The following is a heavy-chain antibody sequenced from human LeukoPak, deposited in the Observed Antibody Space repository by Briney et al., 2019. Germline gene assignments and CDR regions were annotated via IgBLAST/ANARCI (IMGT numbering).Heavy chain of an antibody. CDR1: GGSISSSSYY. Sequence: SETLSLTCTVSGGSISSSSYYWGWIRQPPGKGLEWIGSIYYSGSTYYNPSLKSRVTISVDTSKNQFSLKLSSVTAADTAVYYCARTGIVVVTAHYFDYWGQGTLVTVSS. V-gene: IGHV4-39*01. J-gene: IGHJ4*02. CDR2: IYYSGST. D-gene: IGHD2-21*02. CDR3: ARTGIVVVTAHYFDY.